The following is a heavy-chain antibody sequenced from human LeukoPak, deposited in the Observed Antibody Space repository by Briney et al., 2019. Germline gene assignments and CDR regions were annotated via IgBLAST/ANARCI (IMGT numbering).Heavy chain of an antibody. CDR3: ARMPPPIAVAGTRYYYGMDV. CDR1: GFTFSSYW. J-gene: IGHJ6*02. D-gene: IGHD6-19*01. V-gene: IGHV3-74*01. Sequence: GGSLRLSCAASGFTFSSYWMHWVRQAPGKGLVWVSRINSDGSSTSYADSVKGRFTISRDNAKNTLYLQMNSLRAEDTAVYYCARMPPPIAVAGTRYYYGMDVWGQGTTVTVSS. CDR2: INSDGSST.